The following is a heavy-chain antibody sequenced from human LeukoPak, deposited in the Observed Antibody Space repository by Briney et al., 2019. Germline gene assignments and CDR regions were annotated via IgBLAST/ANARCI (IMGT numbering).Heavy chain of an antibody. V-gene: IGHV4-39*01. CDR2: IYYSGST. J-gene: IGHJ3*02. D-gene: IGHD1-20*01. CDR3: ARHRPSGPNWNPTRDAFDI. Sequence: PSETLSLTCTVSGGSVSSSSYSWGWIRQPPGKGLEWIGSIYYSGSTYYNPSLKSRVTISVDTSKNQFSLKLSSVTAADTAVYYCARHRPSGPNWNPTRDAFDIWGQGTMVTVSS. CDR1: GGSVSSSSYS.